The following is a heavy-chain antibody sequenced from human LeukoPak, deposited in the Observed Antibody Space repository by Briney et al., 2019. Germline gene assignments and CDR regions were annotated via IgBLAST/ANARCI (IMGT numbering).Heavy chain of an antibody. Sequence: GGSLRLTCAASGFTSSSYAMSWVRQAPGKGLEWVSAISGSGGSTYYADSVKGRFTISRDNSKNTLYLQMNSLRAEDTAVYYCAKATRFLEWLLSYYGMDVWGQGTTVTVSS. CDR1: GFTSSSYA. V-gene: IGHV3-23*01. CDR2: ISGSGGST. J-gene: IGHJ6*02. CDR3: AKATRFLEWLLSYYGMDV. D-gene: IGHD3-3*01.